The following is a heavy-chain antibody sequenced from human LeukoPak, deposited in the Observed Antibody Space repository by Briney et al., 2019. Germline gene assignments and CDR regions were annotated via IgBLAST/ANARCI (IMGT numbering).Heavy chain of an antibody. CDR1: GGSISSYY. CDR3: ARQSISGSSLSYCDY. J-gene: IGHJ4*02. V-gene: IGHV4-59*01. D-gene: IGHD3-22*01. Sequence: PSETLSLTCTVSGGSISSYYWSWIRQPPGKGLEWIGNIYDSGSTNYNPSLKSRVTISVDTSKNQCSLKLSSVTAADTAVYYCARQSISGSSLSYCDYWGQGALVNVSS. CDR2: IYDSGST.